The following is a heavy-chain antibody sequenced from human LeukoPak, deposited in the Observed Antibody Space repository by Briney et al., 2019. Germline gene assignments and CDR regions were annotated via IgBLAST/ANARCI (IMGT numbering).Heavy chain of an antibody. CDR2: IYTSGST. Sequence: SQTLSLTCTVSGGSISSGSYYWSWVRQPAGKGLEWIGRIYTSGSTNYNPSLKSRVTISVDTSKNQFSLKLSSVTAADTAVYYCATWELGFDYWGQGTLVTVSS. CDR3: ATWELGFDY. D-gene: IGHD1-26*01. V-gene: IGHV4-61*02. CDR1: GGSISSGSYY. J-gene: IGHJ4*02.